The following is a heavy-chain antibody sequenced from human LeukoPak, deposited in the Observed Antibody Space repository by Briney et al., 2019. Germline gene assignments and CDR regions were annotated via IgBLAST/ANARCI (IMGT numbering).Heavy chain of an antibody. Sequence: PGGSLRLSWAASGFTFSDYWMTWVRQAPGKVLEWVANIKQDGSEKYYVDSVKGRFTISRHNAKNSMYMQMNSLRAEDTAVSYCARGVIGSGLMNYWGQGTLVTVSS. J-gene: IGHJ4*02. CDR3: ARGVIGSGLMNY. V-gene: IGHV3-7*04. D-gene: IGHD6-19*01. CDR2: IKQDGSEK. CDR1: GFTFSDYW.